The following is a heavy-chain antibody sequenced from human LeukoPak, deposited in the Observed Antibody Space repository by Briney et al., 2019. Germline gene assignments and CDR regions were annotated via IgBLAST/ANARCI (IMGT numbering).Heavy chain of an antibody. V-gene: IGHV5-51*01. CDR1: GYSFTSYW. CDR2: IYPGDSDT. J-gene: IGHJ4*02. CDR3: ARRDILTGYLDY. Sequence: RGASLKISCKGSGYSFTSYWIGWVRQLPGKGLEWMGIIYPGDSDTRYSPSFQGQVTISADKSISTAYLQWSSLKASDTAMYYCARRDILTGYLDYWGQGTLVTVSS. D-gene: IGHD3-9*01.